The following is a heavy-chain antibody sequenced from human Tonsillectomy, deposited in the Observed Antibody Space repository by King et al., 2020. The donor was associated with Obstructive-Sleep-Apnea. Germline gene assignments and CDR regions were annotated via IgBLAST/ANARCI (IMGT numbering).Heavy chain of an antibody. D-gene: IGHD3-22*01. J-gene: IGHJ4*02. Sequence: QLVQSGAEVKKPGSSVKVSCKASGGTFISYGITWVRQAPGQGLEWMGGIVPILGIANYAQRFQGRVTLTADRSTATAYMELSSLRYEDTAVYYCALHPYASRSYFYPQDDLTDYWGQGSLVTVSS. CDR1: GGTFISYG. CDR2: IVPILGIA. V-gene: IGHV1-69*09. CDR3: ALHPYASRSYFYPQDDLTDY.